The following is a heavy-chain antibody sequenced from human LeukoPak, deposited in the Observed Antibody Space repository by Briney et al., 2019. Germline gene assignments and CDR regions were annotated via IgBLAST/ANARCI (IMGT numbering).Heavy chain of an antibody. Sequence: GGSLRLSCAASGVTFSSYNMNWVRQAPGKGLEWVSIISSSSSYIHYADSVKGRFTVSRDNAKSSLFLQMNSLRAEDTAVYYCARDNDYTNYYWGQGTLVTVSS. CDR3: ARDNDYTNYY. V-gene: IGHV3-21*01. J-gene: IGHJ4*02. D-gene: IGHD4-11*01. CDR1: GVTFSSYN. CDR2: ISSSSSYI.